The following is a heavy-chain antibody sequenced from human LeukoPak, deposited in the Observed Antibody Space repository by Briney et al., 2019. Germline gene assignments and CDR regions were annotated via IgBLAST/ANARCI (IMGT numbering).Heavy chain of an antibody. J-gene: IGHJ4*02. CDR1: GGSISSYY. Sequence: PSETLSLTCTVSGGSISSYYWSWIRQPPGKGLEWIGYIYYGGSTNYSPSLKSRVTISVDTSKNQFSLKLSSVTAADTAVYYCARVRSTVVPKFDYWGQGTLVTVSS. CDR2: IYYGGST. V-gene: IGHV4-59*01. CDR3: ARVRSTVVPKFDY. D-gene: IGHD4-23*01.